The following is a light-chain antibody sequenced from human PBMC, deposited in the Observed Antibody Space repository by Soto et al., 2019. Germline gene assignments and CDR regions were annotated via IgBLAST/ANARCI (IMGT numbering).Light chain of an antibody. V-gene: IGKV3-15*01. CDR2: GAS. Sequence: EVVMTQSPATLSVSPGERATLSCRASESVSSNLAWYQQRPGQAPRLVIYGASTRATGIPARFSGGGSGTEFTLTISSLQSEDFAVYYCQQYQSLPFTFGPGTTVHIK. CDR3: QQYQSLPFT. J-gene: IGKJ3*01. CDR1: ESVSSN.